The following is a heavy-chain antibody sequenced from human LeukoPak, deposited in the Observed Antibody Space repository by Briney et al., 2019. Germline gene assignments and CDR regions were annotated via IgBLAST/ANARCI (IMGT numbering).Heavy chain of an antibody. V-gene: IGHV1-18*01. J-gene: IGHJ5*02. D-gene: IGHD6-13*01. Sequence: ASVKVSCKASGYTFTRHGISWVRQAPGQGLEWMGWISAYNGNTNYAQKLQDRVIMTTDTSTSTAYMELMSLRSDDTAVYYCARDGWQLSNWFDPRGQGTLVTVSS. CDR3: ARDGWQLSNWFDP. CDR1: GYTFTRHG. CDR2: ISAYNGNT.